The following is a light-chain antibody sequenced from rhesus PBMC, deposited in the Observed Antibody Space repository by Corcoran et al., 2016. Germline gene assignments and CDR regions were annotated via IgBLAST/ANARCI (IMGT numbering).Light chain of an antibody. CDR3: QQRNYYPLT. CDR1: QGISNY. V-gene: IGKV1-38*01. Sequence: GDRVTISCRASQGISNYVAWYQQKPGKVPKLLIHDASKLHIGVPSRFSGSGYGTDFTLTISSLQPEDFAFYFCQQRNYYPLTFGGGTKVEI. CDR2: DAS. J-gene: IGKJ4*01.